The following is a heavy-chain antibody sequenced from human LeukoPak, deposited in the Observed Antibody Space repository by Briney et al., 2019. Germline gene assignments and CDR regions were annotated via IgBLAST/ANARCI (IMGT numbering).Heavy chain of an antibody. CDR2: INPGGTST. Sequence: GGSLRLSCAASGVTLSSYAMNWVRRGPGKGLEWVSAINPGGTSTYYADSVKGRFTISRDNSKNTFYLQMNSLRAEDTALYYCAKAGGNSFFDSWGQGTLVTVSS. J-gene: IGHJ4*02. CDR1: GVTLSSYA. V-gene: IGHV3-23*01. CDR3: AKAGGNSFFDS. D-gene: IGHD1-7*01.